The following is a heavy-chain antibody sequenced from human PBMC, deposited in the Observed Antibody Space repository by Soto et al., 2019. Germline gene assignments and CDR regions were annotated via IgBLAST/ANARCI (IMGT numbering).Heavy chain of an antibody. D-gene: IGHD6-19*01. CDR1: GFSLSTSGMC. Sequence: SGPTLVNPTHTLTLTCTFSGFSLSTSGMCVSWIRQPPGKALEWLALIDWDDDKYYSTSLKTRLTISKDTSKNQVVLTMTNMDPVDTATYYCARIRSSGWYGYYYYGMDVWGQGTTVTVSS. J-gene: IGHJ6*02. CDR3: ARIRSSGWYGYYYYGMDV. CDR2: IDWDDDK. V-gene: IGHV2-70*01.